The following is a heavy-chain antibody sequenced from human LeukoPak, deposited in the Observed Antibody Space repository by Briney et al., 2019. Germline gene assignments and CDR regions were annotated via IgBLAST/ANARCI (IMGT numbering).Heavy chain of an antibody. D-gene: IGHD2-8*01. CDR1: GFTFSSYA. V-gene: IGHV3-23*01. CDR3: ATAGCTDGICYLDY. J-gene: IGHJ4*02. Sequence: GGSLRLSCAGSGFTFSSYAMTWVGQAPGKGLEGVSGTIGSGGSTYYADSVNGRFTMSRDNSKNTLYLQMNSLRAEDTAVYYCATAGCTDGICYLDYWGQGTLVTVSS. CDR2: TIGSGGST.